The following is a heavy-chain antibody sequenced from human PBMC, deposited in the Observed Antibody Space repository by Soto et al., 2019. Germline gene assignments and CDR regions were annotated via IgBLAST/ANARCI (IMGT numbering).Heavy chain of an antibody. Sequence: EMQLLESGGGLFQAGGSLRLSCAASGLTVSSYALNWVRQPPGKGLEWVSGISASTYYADSVKGRFTISRDTSKNTLYLQMNSLRAEDTAIYFCAIRMYSTRWYYLDYWGQGTLVTVSS. CDR1: GLTVSSYA. J-gene: IGHJ4*02. CDR3: AIRMYSTRWYYLDY. CDR2: ISAST. V-gene: IGHV3-23*01. D-gene: IGHD6-13*01.